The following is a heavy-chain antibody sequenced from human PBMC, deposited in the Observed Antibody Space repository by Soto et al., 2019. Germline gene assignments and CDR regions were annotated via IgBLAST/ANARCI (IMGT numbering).Heavy chain of an antibody. CDR1: GYIFTGYY. Sequence: QVQLVQSGAEVKKPGASVKVSCKASGYIFTGYYINWVRQAPGQGLEWMGWINPNSGTNYAEKFQCRVSMTKHTSISAACMELSRLRSDDAAVYYCASRHTSGRDAFHIWGQGTMVTGSS. J-gene: IGHJ3*02. V-gene: IGHV1-2*02. CDR2: INPNSGT. D-gene: IGHD6-25*01. CDR3: ASRHTSGRDAFHI.